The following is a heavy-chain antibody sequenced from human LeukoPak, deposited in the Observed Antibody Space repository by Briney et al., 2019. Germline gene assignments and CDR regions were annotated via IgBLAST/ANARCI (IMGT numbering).Heavy chain of an antibody. CDR3: AKDRGYSGYDFHC. V-gene: IGHV3-7*05. D-gene: IGHD5-12*01. Sequence: PGGSLRLSCAASAFTFSTYWMTWVRQAPGKGLEWVANIKEDGSEKYYVDSVRGRFTISRDNSKNTLSLQMNSLRAEDTAVYYCAKDRGYSGYDFHCWGQGTLVTVSS. CDR2: IKEDGSEK. CDR1: AFTFSTYW. J-gene: IGHJ4*02.